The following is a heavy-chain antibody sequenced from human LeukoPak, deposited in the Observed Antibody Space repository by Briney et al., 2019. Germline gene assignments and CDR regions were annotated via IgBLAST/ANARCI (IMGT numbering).Heavy chain of an antibody. V-gene: IGHV4-38-2*02. Sequence: SETLSLTCSVSGYSISSAYYWGWIRQPPGKGLEWIGTMYHSGSTNYNPSLKSRVTISVDTSKNQFSLKLSSVTAADTAVYYCAMSNYYDSSGYAFDIWGQGTMVTVSS. CDR1: GYSISSAYY. CDR3: AMSNYYDSSGYAFDI. D-gene: IGHD3-22*01. J-gene: IGHJ3*02. CDR2: MYHSGST.